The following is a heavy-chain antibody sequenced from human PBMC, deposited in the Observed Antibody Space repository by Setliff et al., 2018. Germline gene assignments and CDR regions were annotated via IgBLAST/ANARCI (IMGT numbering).Heavy chain of an antibody. CDR2: MRFDGGNK. D-gene: IGHD2-8*01. CDR3: AKSMYDDSWSYFDN. V-gene: IGHV3-30*02. CDR1: GFTFSAYG. J-gene: IGHJ4*02. Sequence: PGGSLRLSCAASGFTFSAYGMHWVRQAPGKGLEWVAFMRFDGGNKYYADSVKGRFTISRDNAKNSLYLQMNSLRAEDTAVYYCAKSMYDDSWSYFDNWGQGILVTVSS.